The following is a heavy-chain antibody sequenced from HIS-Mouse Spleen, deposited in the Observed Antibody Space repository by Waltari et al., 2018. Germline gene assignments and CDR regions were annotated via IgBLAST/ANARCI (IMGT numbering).Heavy chain of an antibody. CDR3: AREIPYSSSWYDWYFDL. CDR1: GVSISSSSYH. Sequence: QLQLQESGPGLVKPSETLSLTCTVSGVSISSSSYHWCWIRQPPGKGLEWIGSIYYSGSTYYNPSLKSRVTISLDTSKNQFSLKLSSVTAADTAVYYCAREIPYSSSWYDWYFDLWGRGTLVTVSS. CDR2: IYYSGST. D-gene: IGHD6-13*01. V-gene: IGHV4-39*07. J-gene: IGHJ2*01.